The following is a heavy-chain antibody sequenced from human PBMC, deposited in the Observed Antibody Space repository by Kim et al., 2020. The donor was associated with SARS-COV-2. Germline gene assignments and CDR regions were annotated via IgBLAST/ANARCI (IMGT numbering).Heavy chain of an antibody. V-gene: IGHV4-59*02. CDR2: ICYNGAT. CDR3: ARGEGYNLF. Sequence: SETLSLTCTVSGISVSGWCWSWIRQPPRKGLEWIGYICYNGATNYNPSLKSRLTISVDMSKSQFSLNLRSVTAADTAVYYCARGEGYNLFWGQGTLVTVSS. J-gene: IGHJ4*02. CDR1: GISVSGWC. D-gene: IGHD5-12*01.